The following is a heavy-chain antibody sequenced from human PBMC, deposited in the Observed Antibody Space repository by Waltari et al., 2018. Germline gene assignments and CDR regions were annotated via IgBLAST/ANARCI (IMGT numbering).Heavy chain of an antibody. CDR3: VRDYWYFDL. J-gene: IGHJ2*01. V-gene: IGHV3-74*01. CDR1: GFTFSNHW. CDR2: VDNTGSTK. Sequence: EQLVQSGGALARRGGSLLLSCAASGFTFSNHWMHWVRQAPGKGLGWVSRVDNTGSTKDYADSVKGRFTMSRNNAANEVYLHMNSPRDEDTAVYFCVRDYWYFDLWGRGTLVSVSS.